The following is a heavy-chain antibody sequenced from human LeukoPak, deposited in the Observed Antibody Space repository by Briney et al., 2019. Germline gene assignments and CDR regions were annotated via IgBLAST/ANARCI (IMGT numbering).Heavy chain of an antibody. CDR1: GGSISSYY. Sequence: SETLSLTCTVSGGSISSYYWSWIRQPPGKGLEWIGYIYYSGSTNYNPSLKSRVTISVDTSKNQFSLKLSSVTAADTAVYYCARGRRYFDFDYWGQGTPVTVSS. V-gene: IGHV4-59*01. CDR2: IYYSGST. J-gene: IGHJ4*02. CDR3: ARGRRYFDFDY. D-gene: IGHD3-9*01.